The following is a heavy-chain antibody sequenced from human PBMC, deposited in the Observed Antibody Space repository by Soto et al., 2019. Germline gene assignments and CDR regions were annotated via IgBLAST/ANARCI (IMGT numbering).Heavy chain of an antibody. J-gene: IGHJ4*02. Sequence: GSLRLSCAASGFTFSSYGMHWVRQAPGKGLEWVAVISYDGSNKYYADSVKGRFTISRDNSKNTLYLQMNSLRAEDTAVYYCAKDRTQWELPYYFDYWGQGTLVTVSS. CDR3: AKDRTQWELPYYFDY. V-gene: IGHV3-30*18. CDR2: ISYDGSNK. CDR1: GFTFSSYG. D-gene: IGHD1-26*01.